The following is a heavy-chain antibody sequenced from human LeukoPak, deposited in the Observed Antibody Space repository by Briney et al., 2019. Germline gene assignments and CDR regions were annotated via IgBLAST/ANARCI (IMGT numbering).Heavy chain of an antibody. CDR3: AKASRVSNADAVL. J-gene: IGHJ4*02. CDR1: GFTFSSYA. V-gene: IGHV3-23*01. CDR2: LRGDGET. D-gene: IGHD1-1*01. Sequence: GGSLTLSCAASGFTFSSYAMSWVRQDPARGLEWVSSLRGDGETFYADSVKGRFTLSRDESRNTVHLHLNNLRIEDTAVYYCAKASRVSNADAVLWGQGTVVTVS.